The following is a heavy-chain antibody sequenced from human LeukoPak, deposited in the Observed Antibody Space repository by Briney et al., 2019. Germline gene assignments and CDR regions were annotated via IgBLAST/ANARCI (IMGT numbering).Heavy chain of an antibody. D-gene: IGHD2-2*01. Sequence: GGSLRLSCAASGFTFSTYGMHWVRQAPGKGLEWVAVISYDGSNKYYADSVKGRFTISRDNSKNTLYLQMNSLRAEDTALYYCAKDPCSSTSCYAYNFYYYGMDVWGQGTTVTVS. J-gene: IGHJ6*02. CDR2: ISYDGSNK. CDR3: AKDPCSSTSCYAYNFYYYGMDV. V-gene: IGHV3-30*18. CDR1: GFTFSTYG.